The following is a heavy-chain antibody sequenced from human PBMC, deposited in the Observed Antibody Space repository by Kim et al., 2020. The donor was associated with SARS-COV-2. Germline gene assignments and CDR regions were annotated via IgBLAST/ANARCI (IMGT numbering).Heavy chain of an antibody. CDR3: ARGTTGTTWYYDILTGYYF. D-gene: IGHD3-9*01. CDR2: INAGNGNT. CDR1: GYTFTSYA. J-gene: IGHJ4*01. V-gene: IGHV1-3*01. Sequence: ASVKVSCKASGYTFTSYAMHWVRQAPGQRLEWMGWINAGNGNTKYSRKFQGRVTITRDTSASTAYMELSSLRSEDTAVYYCARGTTGTTWYYDILTGYYF.